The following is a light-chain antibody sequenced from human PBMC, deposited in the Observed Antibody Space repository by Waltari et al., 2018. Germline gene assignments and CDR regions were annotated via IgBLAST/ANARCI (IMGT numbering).Light chain of an antibody. CDR1: SPNIGSNT. CDR3: AAWDDSRGYV. CDR2: INT. J-gene: IGLJ1*01. V-gene: IGLV1-44*01. Sequence: QSVLTKPPSASGTPGQRVTISCSGSSPNIGSNTVSWYQQLPDTAPKLLIYINTQRPSGVPDLFSGSKSGTSASLAISGLQSEDEADYYCAAWDDSRGYVFGTGTKVTVL.